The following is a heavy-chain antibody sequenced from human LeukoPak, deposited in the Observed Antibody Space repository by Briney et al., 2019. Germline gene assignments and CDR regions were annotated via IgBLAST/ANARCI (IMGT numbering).Heavy chain of an antibody. V-gene: IGHV1-69*04. CDR2: IIPILGIA. J-gene: IGHJ5*02. CDR1: VGTFSSYA. CDR3: ARLGSLYYYDSSGSP. Sequence: GASVKVSCKASVGTFSSYAISWVRQAPGQGLEWMGRIIPILGIANYAQKFQGRVMITADKSTSTAYMELSSLRSEDTAVYYCARLGSLYYYDSSGSPWGQGTLVTVSS. D-gene: IGHD3-22*01.